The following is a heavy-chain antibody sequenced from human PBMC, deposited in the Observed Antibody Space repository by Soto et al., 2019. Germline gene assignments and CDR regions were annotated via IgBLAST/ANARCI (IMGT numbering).Heavy chain of an antibody. CDR1: GGPISSYY. J-gene: IGHJ3*02. Sequence: QVQLQESGPGLVKPSETLSLTCTVSGGPISSYYWSWIRQPPGKGLEWIGYIYYSGSTNYNPSLKSRVTISVDTSKNQFSLKLSSVTAADTAVYYCARDTYAFDIWGQGTMVTVSS. V-gene: IGHV4-59*01. CDR2: IYYSGST. CDR3: ARDTYAFDI.